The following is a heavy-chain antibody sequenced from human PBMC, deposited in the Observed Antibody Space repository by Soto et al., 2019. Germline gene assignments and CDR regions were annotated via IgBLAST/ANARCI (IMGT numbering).Heavy chain of an antibody. J-gene: IGHJ4*02. Sequence: ASVKVSCKASGYTFTSYDINWVRQATGQGLEWMGWMNPNSGNTGYAQKFQGRVTMTRNTSISTAYMELSSLRSEDTALYYCARVATISARRSPPLYWGQGTLVTVSS. CDR3: ARVATISARRSPPLY. D-gene: IGHD5-12*01. CDR2: MNPNSGNT. CDR1: GYTFTSYD. V-gene: IGHV1-8*01.